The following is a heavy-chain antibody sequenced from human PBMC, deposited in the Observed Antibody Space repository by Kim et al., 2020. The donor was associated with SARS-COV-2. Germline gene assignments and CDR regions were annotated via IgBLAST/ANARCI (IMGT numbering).Heavy chain of an antibody. V-gene: IGHV4-31*02. CDR3: ARDSGILRAFDI. D-gene: IGHD3-9*01. J-gene: IGHJ3*02. Sequence: YDNPSLKSRVTIAVDTSKKQFSLKLSSVTAADTAVYYCARDSGILRAFDIWGQGTMVTVSS.